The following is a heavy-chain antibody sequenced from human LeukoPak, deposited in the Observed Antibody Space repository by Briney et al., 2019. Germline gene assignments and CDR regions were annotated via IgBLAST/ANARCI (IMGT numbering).Heavy chain of an antibody. Sequence: GGSLRLSCAASGFTVSSSYMSLVRQAPGKGLEWVSVIYSGGDTHYAGSVKGRFTISRDNSVNTLYLQMNSLRTEDTAVYYCARAFVTAAGFFDTWGQGTLVTVSS. CDR1: GFTVSSSY. D-gene: IGHD6-13*01. CDR3: ARAFVTAAGFFDT. CDR2: IYSGGDT. J-gene: IGHJ4*02. V-gene: IGHV3-66*02.